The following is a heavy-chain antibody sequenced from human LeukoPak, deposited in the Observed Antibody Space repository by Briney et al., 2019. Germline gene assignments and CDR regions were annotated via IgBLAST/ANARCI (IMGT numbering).Heavy chain of an antibody. CDR3: ARGNHDHHDY. CDR2: INPSGGST. D-gene: IGHD1-14*01. J-gene: IGHJ4*02. V-gene: IGHV1-46*01. Sequence: ASVKVSCKASGYTFTSYYIHWVRQAPGQGLGWMRLINPSGGSTSYAQKFQGRVTMTRDTSTSTVYMELSSLRSEDTAVYYCARGNHDHHDYWGQGTLVTVSS. CDR1: GYTFTSYY.